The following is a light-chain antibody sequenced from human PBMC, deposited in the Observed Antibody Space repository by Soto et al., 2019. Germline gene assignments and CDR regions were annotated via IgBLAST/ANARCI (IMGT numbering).Light chain of an antibody. CDR2: GTS. CDR1: ENVLSNF. V-gene: IGKV3-20*01. Sequence: EIVLRQSPGTLSLSPGERPSFTCRTSENVLSNFLGWYQQRPGQAPRLLIYGTSNRAPGIPDRFIGSGSGTGFTLTITRLEPEDFAVYYCQQYGSSPPITFGQGTRLEIK. J-gene: IGKJ5*01. CDR3: QQYGSSPPIT.